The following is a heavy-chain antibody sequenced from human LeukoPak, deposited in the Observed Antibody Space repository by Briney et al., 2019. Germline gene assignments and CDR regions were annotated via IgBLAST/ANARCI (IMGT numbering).Heavy chain of an antibody. V-gene: IGHV4-59*11. CDR3: AREAAVAGFGGFDP. CDR1: GGSISPLY. J-gene: IGHJ5*02. CDR2: IYYSGST. Sequence: KPSETLSLTCTVSGGSISPLYWGWIRQPPGKGLEFIGYIYYSGSTNYNPSLKSRVTISVDTSKNQFSLKLSSVTAADTAVYYCAREAAVAGFGGFDPWGQGTLVTVSS. D-gene: IGHD6-19*01.